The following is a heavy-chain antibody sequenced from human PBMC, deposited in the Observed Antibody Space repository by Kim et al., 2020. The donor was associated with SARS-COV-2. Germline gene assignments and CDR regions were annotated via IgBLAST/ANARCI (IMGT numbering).Heavy chain of an antibody. CDR2: ITSSGSTI. Sequence: GGSLRLSCAASGFIFSDYYMSWLRQAPGKGLEWVSHITSSGSTISYADSVKGRFTISRDNARNSLYLQMNSLTAEDRAVYYCARVGWRAGSFFDYWGQGALGTVSS. CDR1: GFIFSDYY. CDR3: ARVGWRAGSFFDY. D-gene: IGHD6-19*01. V-gene: IGHV3-11*01. J-gene: IGHJ4*02.